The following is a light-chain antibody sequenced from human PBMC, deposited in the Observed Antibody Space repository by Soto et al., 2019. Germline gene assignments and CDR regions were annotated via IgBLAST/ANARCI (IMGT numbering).Light chain of an antibody. V-gene: IGLV1-51*02. CDR1: SPNIGSNY. CDR3: GTWDSSLSAHV. J-gene: IGLJ1*01. CDR2: END. Sequence: QAVVTQPPSVSAAPGQKVTISCSGSSPNIGSNYVSWYQQVPGTAPKLLIYENDKRPSGIPDRFSGSKSGTSATLGVTGLQIGDEADYYCGTWDSSLSAHVFATGTKLTVL.